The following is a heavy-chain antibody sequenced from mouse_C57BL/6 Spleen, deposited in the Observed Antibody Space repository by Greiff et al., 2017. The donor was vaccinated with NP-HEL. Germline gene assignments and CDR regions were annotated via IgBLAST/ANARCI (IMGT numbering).Heavy chain of an antibody. CDR1: GFTFSDYY. V-gene: IGHV5-16*01. D-gene: IGHD1-1*01. Sequence: DVKLVESEGGLVQPGSSMKLSCTASGFTFSDYYMAWVRQVPEKGLEWVANINYDGSSTYYLDSLKSRFIISRDNAKNILYLQMSSLKSEDTATYYCARVIYYYGSSYEDYFDYWGQGTTLTVSS. CDR2: INYDGSST. CDR3: ARVIYYYGSSYEDYFDY. J-gene: IGHJ2*01.